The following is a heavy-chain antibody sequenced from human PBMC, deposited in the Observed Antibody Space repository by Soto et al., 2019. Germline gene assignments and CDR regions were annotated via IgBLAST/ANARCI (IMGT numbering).Heavy chain of an antibody. V-gene: IGHV1-3*01. J-gene: IGHJ4*02. Sequence: ASVKVSCKASGYTFTSYDINWVRQAPGQRLEWMGWINAGNGNTKYSQKFQGRVTITRDTSASTAYMELSSLRSEDTAVYYCARGGIAVAVNYFDYWGQGTLVTVSS. CDR3: ARGGIAVAVNYFDY. D-gene: IGHD6-19*01. CDR1: GYTFTSYD. CDR2: INAGNGNT.